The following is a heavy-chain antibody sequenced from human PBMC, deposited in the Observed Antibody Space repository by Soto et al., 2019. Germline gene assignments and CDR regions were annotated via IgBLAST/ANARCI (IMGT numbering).Heavy chain of an antibody. V-gene: IGHV1-8*01. Sequence: ASVKVSCKASGYTFTSYDINWVRQATGQGLEWMGWMNPNSGNTGYAQKFQGRVTMTRNTSINTAYMELSSLRSEDTAVYYCARAIRYSGYDFKYYMDVWDKGTTVTVSS. J-gene: IGHJ6*03. CDR3: ARAIRYSGYDFKYYMDV. CDR1: GYTFTSYD. CDR2: MNPNSGNT. D-gene: IGHD5-12*01.